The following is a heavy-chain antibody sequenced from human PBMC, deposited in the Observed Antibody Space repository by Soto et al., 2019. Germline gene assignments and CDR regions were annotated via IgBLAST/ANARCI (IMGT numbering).Heavy chain of an antibody. J-gene: IGHJ6*02. D-gene: IGHD6-13*01. V-gene: IGHV1-46*01. CDR2: INPSGGST. Sequence: AAVKVSCKASGYTFTSYYMHWVRQAPGQGLEWMGIINPSGGSTSYAQKFQGRVTMTRDTSTSTVYMELSSLRSEDTAVYYCAREGWERSRWYATGSYYYYRMDVWGQGTTVTVSS. CDR1: GYTFTSYY. CDR3: AREGWERSRWYATGSYYYYRMDV.